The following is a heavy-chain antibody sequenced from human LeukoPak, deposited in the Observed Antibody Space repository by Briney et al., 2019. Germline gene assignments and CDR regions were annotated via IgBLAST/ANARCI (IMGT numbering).Heavy chain of an antibody. CDR1: GFTFSSYN. Sequence: PGGSLRLSCAASGFTFSSYNMNWVRQAPGKGLXXXSGISTNSDNIYYADSVKGRFTISRDNSKNTLYLQMNSLRAEDTAVYYCAKDLTGTPFDYWGQGTLVTVSS. CDR2: ISTNSDNI. CDR3: AKDLTGTPFDY. V-gene: IGHV3-23*01. J-gene: IGHJ4*02. D-gene: IGHD1/OR15-1a*01.